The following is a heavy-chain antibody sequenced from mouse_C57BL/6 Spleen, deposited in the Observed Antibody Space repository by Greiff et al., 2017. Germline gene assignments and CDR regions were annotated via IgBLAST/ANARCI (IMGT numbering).Heavy chain of an antibody. CDR1: GYTFTSYW. Sequence: QVQLQQPGAELVKPGASVTLSCKASGYTFTSYWLHWVKQRPGQGLEWIGMIHPNSGSTNYNEKFKSKATLTVDKSSSPAYMQLSSLTSEDSAVYYCAREDGYYRFAYWGQGTLVTVSA. V-gene: IGHV1-64*01. J-gene: IGHJ3*01. CDR3: AREDGYYRFAY. CDR2: IHPNSGST. D-gene: IGHD2-3*01.